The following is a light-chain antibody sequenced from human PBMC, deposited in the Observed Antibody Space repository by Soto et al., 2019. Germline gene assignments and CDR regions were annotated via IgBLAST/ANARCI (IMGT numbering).Light chain of an antibody. V-gene: IGKV3-20*01. Sequence: EIVLTQSPGTLSLSPGESATLSCRASQSVSSSYLAWYQQKPGQAPRLLIYGASSRATGIPDRFSGSGSGTGFTLTISRLEPEAFAVYYCQQYGSSTPMYTFGQGTKLEIK. J-gene: IGKJ2*01. CDR3: QQYGSSTPMYT. CDR2: GAS. CDR1: QSVSSSY.